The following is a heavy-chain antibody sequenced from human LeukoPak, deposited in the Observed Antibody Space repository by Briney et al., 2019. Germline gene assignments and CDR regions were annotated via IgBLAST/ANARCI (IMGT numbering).Heavy chain of an antibody. J-gene: IGHJ4*02. Sequence: GRSLRLSCAASGFTFSSYGMHWVRQAPGKGLEWVAVISYDGSNKYYADSVKGRFTISRDNSKNTLYLQMNSLRAEDTAVYYCAKGTKVTTLSSDIDYWGQGTLVTVSS. CDR3: AKGTKVTTLSSDIDY. CDR1: GFTFSSYG. V-gene: IGHV3-30*18. CDR2: ISYDGSNK. D-gene: IGHD4-17*01.